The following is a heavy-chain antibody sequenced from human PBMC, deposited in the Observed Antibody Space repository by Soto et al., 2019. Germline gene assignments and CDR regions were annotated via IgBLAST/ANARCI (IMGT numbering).Heavy chain of an antibody. CDR1: GGSIISDEPY. V-gene: IGHV4-31*11. CDR3: ARDFNRSAIAP. Sequence: TLSVTCAVSGGSIISDEPYWFWIRKQPGKGLEWTGYIAYSGDTYYTPSLRSRATISADASVNKFSLTLRSVTAAYTSLYFCARDFNRSAIAPWCHATQVT. J-gene: IGHJ5*02. CDR2: IAYSGDT.